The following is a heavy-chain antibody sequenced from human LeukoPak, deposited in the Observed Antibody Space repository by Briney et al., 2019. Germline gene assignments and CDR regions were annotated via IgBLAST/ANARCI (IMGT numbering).Heavy chain of an antibody. V-gene: IGHV4-4*02. D-gene: IGHD2-8*01. CDR1: GCSITTTNL. J-gene: IGHJ4*02. CDR2: VSLEGVR. CDR3: SRENGAFSPFGY. Sequence: SGTLSLTCGASGCSITTTNLWRWVRPFPGEGLQWTGEVSLEGVRNYNPSLTSRVTMSLDRAKNLLSLNLNSVTAADTAVYYCSRENGAFSPFGYWGQGILVTV.